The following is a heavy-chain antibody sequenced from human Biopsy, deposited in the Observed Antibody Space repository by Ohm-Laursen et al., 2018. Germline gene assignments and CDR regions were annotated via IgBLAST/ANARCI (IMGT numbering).Heavy chain of an antibody. Sequence: SVKVSCKAPGGTFSNYGVNWVRQAPGQGLEWLGGNIPILGTGNYAQKFQDRVTVAADTSASTATMELRSLRSDDTAVYYCATKLTGYFHHWGQGTLVIVSS. V-gene: IGHV1-69*06. J-gene: IGHJ1*01. CDR3: ATKLTGYFHH. CDR2: NIPILGTG. CDR1: GGTFSNYG. D-gene: IGHD3-9*01.